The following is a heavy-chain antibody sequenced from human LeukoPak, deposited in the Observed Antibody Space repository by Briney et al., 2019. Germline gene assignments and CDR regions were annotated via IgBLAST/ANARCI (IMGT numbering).Heavy chain of an antibody. J-gene: IGHJ4*02. CDR2: ISAYNGNT. D-gene: IGHD2-2*01. V-gene: IGHV1-18*01. Sequence: ASVKLSRKASGYAFTTYGISWERLAPGQGLEWMGWISAYNGNTNYAQKLQGRVTMTTDTSTSTAYMELGSLRSDDTAVYYCARDPGDQLLHFDYWGQGTLVTVSA. CDR3: ARDPGDQLLHFDY. CDR1: GYAFTTYG.